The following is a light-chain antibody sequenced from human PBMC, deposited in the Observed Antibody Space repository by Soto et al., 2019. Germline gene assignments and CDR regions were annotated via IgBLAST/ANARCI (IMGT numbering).Light chain of an antibody. CDR2: SAS. V-gene: IGKV3-15*01. J-gene: IGKJ5*01. Sequence: EIVMTQSPATLSVSPGQRATLSCRASQSVSSKLAWYQQKPGQAPRLLIYSASTRATGIPARFSGSGSGTEFTLTISSLEPEDFAIYYCQQRNYWQVTFGQGTRLEIK. CDR3: QQRNYWQVT. CDR1: QSVSSK.